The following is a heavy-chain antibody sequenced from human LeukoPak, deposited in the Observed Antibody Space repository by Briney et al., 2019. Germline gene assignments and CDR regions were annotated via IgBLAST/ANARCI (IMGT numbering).Heavy chain of an antibody. J-gene: IGHJ4*02. CDR3: ARQVAAAGIDY. Sequence: GESLKISCKGSGYSFITYWIGWVRQMPGKGLEWMGIIYPGDSDTRYSPSFQGQITISADKSINTAYLQWSSLKASDTAMYYCARQVAAAGIDYWGQGTLVTVSS. CDR1: GYSFITYW. V-gene: IGHV5-51*01. D-gene: IGHD6-13*01. CDR2: IYPGDSDT.